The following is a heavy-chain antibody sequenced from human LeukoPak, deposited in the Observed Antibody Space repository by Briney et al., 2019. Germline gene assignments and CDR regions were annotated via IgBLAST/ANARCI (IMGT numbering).Heavy chain of an antibody. CDR2: ISSSGSTI. V-gene: IGHV3-11*01. CDR1: GFTFSDYY. Sequence: GGSLRLSCAASGFTFSDYYMSWIRQAPGKGLEWVSYISSSGSTIYYADSVKGRFTISRDNAKNSLYLQMNSLRAEDTAVYYCAKDEYHGYCSSTSCYVLDRFDPWGQGTLVTVSS. CDR3: AKDEYHGYCSSTSCYVLDRFDP. J-gene: IGHJ5*02. D-gene: IGHD2-2*01.